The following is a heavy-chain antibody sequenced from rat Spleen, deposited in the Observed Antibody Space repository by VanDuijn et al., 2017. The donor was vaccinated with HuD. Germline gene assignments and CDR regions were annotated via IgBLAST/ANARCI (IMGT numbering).Heavy chain of an antibody. J-gene: IGHJ2*01. Sequence: EVQLVESGGGLVQPGRSLKLSCAASGFTFSDYYMAWVRQAPKKGLEWVASISYEGSSTYYGDSVKGRFTISRDNAKSTLYLQMNSLRSEDTATYYCASPYGGPDYWGQGVMVTVSS. V-gene: IGHV5-22*01. D-gene: IGHD1-11*01. CDR1: GFTFSDYY. CDR3: ASPYGGPDY. CDR2: ISYEGSST.